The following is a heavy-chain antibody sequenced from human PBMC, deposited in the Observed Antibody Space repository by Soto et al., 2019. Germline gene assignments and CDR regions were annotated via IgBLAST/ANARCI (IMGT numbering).Heavy chain of an antibody. V-gene: IGHV3-23*01. J-gene: IGHJ4*02. CDR3: AKDRRILRYFDWPYFDY. CDR1: GFTFSSYA. CDR2: ISGSGGST. D-gene: IGHD3-9*01. Sequence: GGSLRLSCAASGFTFSSYAMTWVRQAPGKGLEWVSTISGSGGSTYYADSVKGRFTISRDNSKNTLYLQMNSLRAEDTAVYYCAKDRRILRYFDWPYFDYWGQGTLVTVSS.